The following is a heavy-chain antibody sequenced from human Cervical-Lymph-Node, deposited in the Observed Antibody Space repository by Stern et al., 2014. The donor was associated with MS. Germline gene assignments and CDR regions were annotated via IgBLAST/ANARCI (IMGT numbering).Heavy chain of an antibody. CDR1: GFSLSSRGVS. J-gene: IGHJ4*02. CDR3: AHAFDSGYDSPLDY. V-gene: IGHV2-5*02. Sequence: QITLKESGPTLVKPTQTLTLTCTFSGFSLSSRGVSVGWLRQPPGKALEWLALIYWDGDERYSPSLKSRLTVTKDTSKNQVVLRMTNMDPVDTGTYYCAHAFDSGYDSPLDYWGQGTLVTVSS. D-gene: IGHD5-12*01. CDR2: IYWDGDE.